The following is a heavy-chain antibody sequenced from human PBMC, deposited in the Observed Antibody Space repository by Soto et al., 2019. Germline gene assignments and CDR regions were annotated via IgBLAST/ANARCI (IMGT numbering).Heavy chain of an antibody. CDR3: AKVNTMIVPWGAFDI. CDR2: ISGSGGST. CDR1: PFTFSSYD. D-gene: IGHD3-22*01. J-gene: IGHJ3*02. Sequence: PGLWLRLSCSAVPFTFSSYDRSSLHQSPGKGLEWVSAISGSGGSTYYADSVKGRFTISRDNSKNTLYLQMNSLRAEDTAVYYCAKVNTMIVPWGAFDIWGQGTMVTVS. V-gene: IGHV3-23*01.